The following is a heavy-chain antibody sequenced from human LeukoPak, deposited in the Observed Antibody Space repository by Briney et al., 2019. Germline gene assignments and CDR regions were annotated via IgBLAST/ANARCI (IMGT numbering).Heavy chain of an antibody. V-gene: IGHV4-4*07. CDR1: GGSINSYY. CDR2: IYTSGST. Sequence: SETLSLTCTVSGGSINSYYWSWIRQPAGKGLEWIGRIYTSGSTNYNPSLKNRVTISVDKSKNQFSLKLSSVTAADTAVYCCARSSDFGVVIGHYYMDVWGEGTTVTVSS. D-gene: IGHD3-3*01. J-gene: IGHJ6*03. CDR3: ARSSDFGVVIGHYYMDV.